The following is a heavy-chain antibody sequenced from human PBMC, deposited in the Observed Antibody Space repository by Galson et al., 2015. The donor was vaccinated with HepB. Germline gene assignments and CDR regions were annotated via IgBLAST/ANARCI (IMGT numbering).Heavy chain of an antibody. J-gene: IGHJ4*02. D-gene: IGHD3-16*01. CDR1: GYTFTSNY. Sequence: SVKVSCKASGYTFTSNYIHWVRQAPGHGLEWMGKITPSSASTRLAQKFPGRVTMTRDTSTSIVYMELRSLRNDDTVVYYCARDTSEWGIGYLRQGTLVPASS. CDR3: ARDTSEWGIGY. CDR2: ITPSSAST. V-gene: IGHV1-46*03.